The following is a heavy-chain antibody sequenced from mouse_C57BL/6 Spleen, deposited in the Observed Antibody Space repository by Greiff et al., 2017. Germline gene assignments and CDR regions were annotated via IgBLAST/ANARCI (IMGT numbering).Heavy chain of an antibody. CDR1: GFNIKDYY. J-gene: IGHJ3*01. D-gene: IGHD1-1*01. V-gene: IGHV14-1*01. CDR3: TRDYYGSSYEGFAY. Sequence: VQLKQSGAELVRPGASVKLSCTASGFNIKDYYMHWVKQRPEQGLEWIGRIDPEDGDTEYAPKFQGKATMTADTSSNTAYLQLSSLTSEDTAVYYCTRDYYGSSYEGFAYWGQGTLVTVSA. CDR2: IDPEDGDT.